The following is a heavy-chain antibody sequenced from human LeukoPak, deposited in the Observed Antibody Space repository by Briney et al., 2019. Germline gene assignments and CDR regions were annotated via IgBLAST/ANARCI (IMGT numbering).Heavy chain of an antibody. CDR2: IYTRGST. V-gene: IGHV4-4*07. Sequence: KASETLSLTCTVSGGSINNYYWSWIRQPAGKGLEWIGRIYTRGSTNYNPSLKSRVTMSVDTSKNQFPLKLSSVTAADTAVYYCARGRYCRADLCSGGDAFAIWGQGTMVSVSS. CDR1: GGSINNYY. CDR3: ARGRYCRADLCSGGDAFAI. D-gene: IGHD2-21*02. J-gene: IGHJ3*02.